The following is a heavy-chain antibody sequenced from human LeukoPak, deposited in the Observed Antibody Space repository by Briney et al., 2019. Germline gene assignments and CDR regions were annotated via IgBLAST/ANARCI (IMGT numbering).Heavy chain of an antibody. CDR1: GGSITQTNY. D-gene: IGHD2-15*01. V-gene: IGHV4-4*02. CDR2: VNLQGST. Sequence: SETLSLTCDVSGGSITQTNYWTWVRQPPGKGLEWIGEVNLQGSTNYNPSLMRRVAISVDTSANHVSLQLTSVTAADTAVYFCARGRGGGGSSNNWFDPWGQGTLVTVSS. CDR3: ARGRGGGGSSNNWFDP. J-gene: IGHJ5*02.